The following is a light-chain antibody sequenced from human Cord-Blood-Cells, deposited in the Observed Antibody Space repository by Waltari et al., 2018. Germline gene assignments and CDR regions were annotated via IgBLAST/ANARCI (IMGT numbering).Light chain of an antibody. CDR3: QQYNSYSGT. CDR2: DAS. Sequence: DIQMTQSPSTLSASVGDRVTITCRASQSISSWLAWYQQKQGKAPKLLIYDASSLESGVPSRFSDSGSGTEFTLTISILQPDDFATYYCQQYNSYSGTFGQGTKVEIK. CDR1: QSISSW. V-gene: IGKV1-5*01. J-gene: IGKJ1*01.